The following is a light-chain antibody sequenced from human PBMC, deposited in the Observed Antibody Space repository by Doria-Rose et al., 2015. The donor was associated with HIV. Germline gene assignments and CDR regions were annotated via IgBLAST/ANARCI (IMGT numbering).Light chain of an antibody. Sequence: DIQLTQSPESLGMSLGERATLNCKSNQSLLYTSKNYLAWYQQQPGQPAKLLIYWASTRQSGVPARFSGRWSGTDFTLSISSLEAEDVAVYYCQQYYDTPSFGPGTTVDIK. CDR1: QSLLYTSKNY. CDR2: WAS. J-gene: IGKJ3*01. CDR3: QQYYDTPS. V-gene: IGKV4-1*01.